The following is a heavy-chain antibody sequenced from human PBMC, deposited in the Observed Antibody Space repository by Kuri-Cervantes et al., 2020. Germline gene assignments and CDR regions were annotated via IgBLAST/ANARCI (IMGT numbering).Heavy chain of an antibody. CDR1: GITLSYAW. D-gene: IGHD6-19*01. CDR2: IKSRTDAGAI. CDR3: TTDHGQWLRLLY. J-gene: IGHJ4*02. V-gene: IGHV3-15*01. Sequence: GESLKISCAASGITLSYAWISWVRQAPGKGLEWVARIKSRTDAGAIDYAAAVKGRFTISRDDSKNTLFLQMNTLKTEDTAMYYCTTDHGQWLRLLYWGQGTLVTVSS.